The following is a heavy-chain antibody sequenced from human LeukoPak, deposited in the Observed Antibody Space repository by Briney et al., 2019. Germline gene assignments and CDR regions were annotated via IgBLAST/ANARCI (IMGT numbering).Heavy chain of an antibody. Sequence: ASVKVSCKASGYTFTSYDIKWVRQATGQGLEWMGWMNPNSGNTGYAQKFQGRVTMTRNTSISTAYMELSSLRSEDTAVYYCARGRRGSGKYYFDYWGQGTLVTVSS. CDR1: GYTFTSYD. J-gene: IGHJ4*02. CDR2: MNPNSGNT. CDR3: ARGRRGSGKYYFDY. V-gene: IGHV1-8*01. D-gene: IGHD3-10*01.